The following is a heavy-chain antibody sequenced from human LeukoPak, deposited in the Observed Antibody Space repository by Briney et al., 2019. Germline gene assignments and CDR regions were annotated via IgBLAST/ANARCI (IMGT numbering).Heavy chain of an antibody. J-gene: IGHJ4*02. CDR3: AKGGSYYDSRLDY. Sequence: GGSLRLSCAASGFTFSSYAMSWVRQAPGKGLEWVSAISGSGGSTYYADSVKGRFTISRDNSKNSLYLQMNSLRAEDTAVYYCAKGGSYYDSRLDYWGQGTLVTVSS. CDR1: GFTFSSYA. CDR2: ISGSGGST. V-gene: IGHV3-23*01. D-gene: IGHD3-22*01.